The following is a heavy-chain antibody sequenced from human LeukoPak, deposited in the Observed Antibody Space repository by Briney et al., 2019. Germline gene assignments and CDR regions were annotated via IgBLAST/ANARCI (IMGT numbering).Heavy chain of an antibody. V-gene: IGHV4-38-2*02. CDR1: GYSISSGYY. Sequence: PSETLSLTCTASGYSISSGYYWGWIRQPPGKGLEWIGSIYHSGSTYYNPSLKSRVTISVDTSKNQFSLKLSSVPAADTAVYYCARDRDGYNFGDWGQGTLVTVSS. CDR3: ARDRDGYNFGD. D-gene: IGHD5-24*01. CDR2: IYHSGST. J-gene: IGHJ4*02.